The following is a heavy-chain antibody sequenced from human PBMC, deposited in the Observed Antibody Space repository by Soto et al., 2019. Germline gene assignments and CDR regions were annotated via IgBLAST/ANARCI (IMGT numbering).Heavy chain of an antibody. Sequence: PGGSLRLSCAGSGLTLTRNSMILDRQQPEKGLEWVSYISTSGSITYLADSVTGRFSISRENGASSLALQMNSRSANNTGVLNWAFFSWITGPTTSSGTSWDKGTLFTVSS. CDR1: GLTLTRNS. CDR2: ISTSGSIT. J-gene: IGHJ5*02. CDR3: AFFSWITGPTTSSGTS. D-gene: IGHD3-3*02. V-gene: IGHV3-48*01.